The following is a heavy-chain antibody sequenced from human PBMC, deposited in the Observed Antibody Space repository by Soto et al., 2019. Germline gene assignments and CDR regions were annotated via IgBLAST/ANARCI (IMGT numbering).Heavy chain of an antibody. V-gene: IGHV4-59*01. J-gene: IGHJ4*01. CDR3: ARDFDY. Sequence: PSETLSLTCTFSGDSISSYYWSWIRQPPGKGLEWIGYIYYSGSTNYNPSLKSRVTISVDTSKNQFSLKLSSVTAADTAVYYCARDFDYWGHGTLVTVSS. CDR1: GDSISSYY. CDR2: IYYSGST.